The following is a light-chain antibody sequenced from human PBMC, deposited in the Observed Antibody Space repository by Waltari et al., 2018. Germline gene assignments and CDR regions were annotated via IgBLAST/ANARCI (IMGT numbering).Light chain of an antibody. Sequence: DIQMTQSPSSLSASVGDRVTITCRASQSISSYLNWYEQKPGKAPKLLIYAASSLQSGVQSRFSGSGSGTDFTLTISSLQPEDFATYYCQQANSFPPTFGQGTKLEIK. J-gene: IGKJ2*01. CDR2: AAS. V-gene: IGKV1-39*01. CDR1: QSISSY. CDR3: QQANSFPPT.